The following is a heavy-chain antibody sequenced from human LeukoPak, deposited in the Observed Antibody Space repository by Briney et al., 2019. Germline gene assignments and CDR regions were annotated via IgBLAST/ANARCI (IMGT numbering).Heavy chain of an antibody. D-gene: IGHD3-10*01. J-gene: IGHJ4*02. CDR1: GGSIGNYY. CDR3: ARGSRFYYFDS. V-gene: IGHV4-39*07. Sequence: SETLSLTCTVSGGSIGNYYWGWIRQPPGKGLEWIGSIYYSGSTYYNPSLKSRVTISVDTSKNQFSLKLSSVTAADTAVYHCARGSRFYYFDSWGQGTLVTVSS. CDR2: IYYSGST.